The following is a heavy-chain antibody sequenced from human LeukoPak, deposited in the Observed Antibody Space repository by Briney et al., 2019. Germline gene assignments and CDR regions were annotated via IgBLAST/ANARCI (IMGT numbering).Heavy chain of an antibody. Sequence: GGSLRLSCAASGFSVSSNYMSWVRQAPGKGLEWVSGISWNSGSIDYADSVKGRFTISRDNAKNSLYLQMNSLRAEDTALYYCAKDDSYGGNSNFDYWGQGTLVTVSS. CDR2: ISWNSGSI. J-gene: IGHJ4*02. CDR1: GFSVSSNY. D-gene: IGHD4-23*01. V-gene: IGHV3-9*01. CDR3: AKDDSYGGNSNFDY.